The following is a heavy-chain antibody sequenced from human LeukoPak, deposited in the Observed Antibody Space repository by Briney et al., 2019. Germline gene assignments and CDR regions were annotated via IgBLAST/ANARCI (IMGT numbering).Heavy chain of an antibody. CDR1: GFTFSSYG. CDR2: IWYDGSNK. CDR3: ARSLYCSSTSCYVGPSYYYGMDV. D-gene: IGHD2-2*01. J-gene: IGHJ6*02. V-gene: IGHV3-33*01. Sequence: GGSLRLSCAASGFTFSSYGMHWVRQAPGKGLEWVAVIWYDGSNKYYADSVKGRFTISRDNSKNTRYLQMNSLRAEDTAVYYCARSLYCSSTSCYVGPSYYYGMDVWGQGTTVTVSS.